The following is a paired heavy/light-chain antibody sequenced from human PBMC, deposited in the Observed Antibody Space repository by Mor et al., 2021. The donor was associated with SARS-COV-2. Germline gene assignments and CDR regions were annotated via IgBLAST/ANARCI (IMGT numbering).Heavy chain of an antibody. CDR2: ISYDGSKK. J-gene: IGHJ4*02. D-gene: IGHD4-17*01. Sequence: QVQLVQSGGGVVQPGRSLRLACAASGFTFTNHGMHWVRQAPGKGLEWMAVISYDGSKKYYADSVKGRFTISRDDSKNTLYLQMNSLRTEDTALYYCAKDYGDNQGLDYWGQGTLVTVSS. CDR3: AKDYGDNQGLDY. V-gene: IGHV3-30*18. CDR1: GFTFTNHG.
Light chain of an antibody. CDR2: WAS. J-gene: IGKJ4*01. CDR1: QSVLYSSNNKNF. Sequence: DIVMTQSPDSLAVSLGERATINCKSSQSVLYSSNNKNFLAWYQQKPGQPPQLLIYWASTRESGVPDRFSGSGSGTDFTLTISSLQAEDVAVYYCQQYYTTPLTFGGGTKVEIK. CDR3: QQYYTTPLT. V-gene: IGKV4-1*01.